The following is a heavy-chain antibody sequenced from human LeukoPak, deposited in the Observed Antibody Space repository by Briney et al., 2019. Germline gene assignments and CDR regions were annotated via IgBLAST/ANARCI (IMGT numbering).Heavy chain of an antibody. CDR2: INTNTGNP. CDR1: GYTFTSYA. D-gene: IGHD3-3*01. CDR3: ARVPSITIFGVVMDYYYGMDV. Sequence: ASVKVSCTASGYTFTSYAMNWVRQAPGQGLEWMGWINTNTGNPTYAQGFTGRFVFSLDTSVSTAYLQISSLKAEDTAVYYRARVPSITIFGVVMDYYYGMDVWGQGTTVTVSS. V-gene: IGHV7-4-1*02. J-gene: IGHJ6*02.